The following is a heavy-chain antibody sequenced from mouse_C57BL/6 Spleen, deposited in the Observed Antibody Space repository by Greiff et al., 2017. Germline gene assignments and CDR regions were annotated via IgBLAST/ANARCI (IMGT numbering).Heavy chain of an antibody. CDR2: IGPGSGST. CDR3: ATNYYGSSYAMDY. J-gene: IGHJ4*01. V-gene: IGHV1-77*01. D-gene: IGHD1-1*01. CDR1: GYTFNDYY. Sequence: QVQLQQSGAELVKPGASVKISCKASGYTFNDYYINWVKQRPGQGLEWIGKIGPGSGSTYYNEKFKGKATMTADKSSSTAYMQLSSLTSEDSAVYFCATNYYGSSYAMDYWGQGTSVTVSS.